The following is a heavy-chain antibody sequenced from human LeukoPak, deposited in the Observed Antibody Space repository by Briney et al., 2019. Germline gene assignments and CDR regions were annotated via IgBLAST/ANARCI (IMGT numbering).Heavy chain of an antibody. D-gene: IGHD2-15*01. J-gene: IGHJ5*02. V-gene: IGHV3-23*01. CDR1: GFTFSSYA. Sequence: GGSLRLSCAATGFTFSSYAMSWVRQAPGKGLEWVSAISGSGGRTYYADSVKGRFTISRDNSKNTLYLQMNSLRAEDTAVYYCAKSKVVVAATNWFDPWGQGTLVTVSS. CDR2: ISGSGGRT. CDR3: AKSKVVVAATNWFDP.